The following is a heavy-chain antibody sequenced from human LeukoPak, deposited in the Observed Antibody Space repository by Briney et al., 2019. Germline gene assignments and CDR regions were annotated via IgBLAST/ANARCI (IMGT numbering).Heavy chain of an antibody. D-gene: IGHD3-22*01. CDR2: FDPEDGKT. CDR3: TTVRFEVDSSGYYHNYFDP. J-gene: IGHJ5*02. CDR1: GYSLSELS. Sequence: ASVKVSCKVSGYSLSELSMHWVRQAPGKGLEWMGGFDPEDGKTINAQKFQGRLTMTEDTSTDTAYMELSSLRSEDTAVYYCTTVRFEVDSSGYYHNYFDPWGQGTLVTVSS. V-gene: IGHV1-24*01.